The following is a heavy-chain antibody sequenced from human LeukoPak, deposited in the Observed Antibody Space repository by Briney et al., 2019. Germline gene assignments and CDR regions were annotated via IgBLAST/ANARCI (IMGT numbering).Heavy chain of an antibody. CDR3: ARDGRITIFGVVMDRGFDP. CDR2: IYYSGST. CDR1: GGSISSSSYY. V-gene: IGHV4-39*07. D-gene: IGHD3-3*01. J-gene: IGHJ5*02. Sequence: KPSETLSLTCTVSGGSISSSSYYWGWIRQPPGKGLEWIGSIYYSGSTYYNPSLKSRVTISVDTSKNQFSLKLSSVTAADTAVYYCARDGRITIFGVVMDRGFDPWGQGTLVTVSS.